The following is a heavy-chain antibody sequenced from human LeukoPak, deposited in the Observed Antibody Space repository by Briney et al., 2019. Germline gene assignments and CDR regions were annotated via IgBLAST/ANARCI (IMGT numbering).Heavy chain of an antibody. Sequence: SETLSLTCTVPAGSISSGNYYWSWIRQPAGKGLEWIGRIYTSGSTNYNPSLKSRVTISVDTSKNRFSLKLSSVTAADTAVYYCAREPRLLRNWFDPWGQGTLVTVSS. D-gene: IGHD2-15*01. CDR1: AGSISSGNYY. CDR3: AREPRLLRNWFDP. J-gene: IGHJ5*02. CDR2: IYTSGST. V-gene: IGHV4-61*02.